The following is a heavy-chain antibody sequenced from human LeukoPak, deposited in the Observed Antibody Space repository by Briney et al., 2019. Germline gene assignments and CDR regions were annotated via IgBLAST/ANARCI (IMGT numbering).Heavy chain of an antibody. CDR2: IYYSGST. Sequence: PSETLSLTCTVSGGSISSSSYYWGWIRQPPGKGLEWIGSIYYSGSTYYNPSLKSRVTISVDTSKNQFSLKLSSVTAADTAVYYCARIFASGYSYGYLSHWFDPWGQGTLVTVSS. J-gene: IGHJ5*02. D-gene: IGHD5-18*01. CDR1: GGSISSSSYY. V-gene: IGHV4-39*01. CDR3: ARIFASGYSYGYLSHWFDP.